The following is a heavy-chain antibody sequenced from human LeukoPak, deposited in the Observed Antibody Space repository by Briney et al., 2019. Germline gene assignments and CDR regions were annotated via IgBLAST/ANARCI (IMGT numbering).Heavy chain of an antibody. CDR2: MNPNSGNT. D-gene: IGHD3-16*02. V-gene: IGHV1-8*02. J-gene: IGHJ4*02. CDR3: ARGLLFGGVIVDY. CDR1: KYTFTDYY. Sequence: GASVKVSCKASKYTFTDYYMHWVRQATGQGLEWMGWMNPNSGNTGYAQKFQGRVTMTRNTSISTAYMELSGLRSEDTAVYYCARGLLFGGVIVDYWGQGTLVTVSS.